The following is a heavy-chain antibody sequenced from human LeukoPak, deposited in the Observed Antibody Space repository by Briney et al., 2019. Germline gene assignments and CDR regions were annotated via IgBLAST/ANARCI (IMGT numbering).Heavy chain of an antibody. V-gene: IGHV1-8*03. CDR3: ARDSCYGGTCQDDAFDI. CDR1: GYTFTSYD. CDR2: MNPNSGNT. Sequence: ASVKVSCKASGYTFTSYDINWVRQATGQGLEWMGWMNPNSGNTGYAQKFQGRVTITRNTSISTAYMELSSLRSEDTAVYYCARDSCYGGTCQDDAFDIWGQGTMVTVSS. D-gene: IGHD2-15*01. J-gene: IGHJ3*02.